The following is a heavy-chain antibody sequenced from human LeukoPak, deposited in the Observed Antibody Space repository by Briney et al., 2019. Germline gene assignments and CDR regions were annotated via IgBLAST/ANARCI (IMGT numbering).Heavy chain of an antibody. D-gene: IGHD3-10*01. V-gene: IGHV3-48*03. CDR3: AKDGGSGSYLYYYYYYMDV. J-gene: IGHJ6*03. CDR1: GFTFSSYE. CDR2: ISSSGSTI. Sequence: GGSLRLSCAASGFTFSSYEMNWVRQAPGKGLEWVSYISSSGSTIYYADSVKGRFTISRDNSKNTLYLQMNSLRAEDTAVYYCAKDGGSGSYLYYYYYYMDVWGKGTTVTISS.